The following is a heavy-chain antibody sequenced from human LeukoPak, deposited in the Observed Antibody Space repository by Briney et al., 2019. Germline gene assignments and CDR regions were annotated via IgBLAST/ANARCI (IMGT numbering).Heavy chain of an antibody. J-gene: IGHJ4*02. Sequence: GGSLRLSCAGSGFTFTDSAINWVRQAPGEGLEWVSSISSSSSYIYYADSVKGRFTISRDNAKNSLYLQMNSLRAEDTAVYYCASPKGEWLRSIDYWGQGTLVTVSS. CDR1: GFTFTDSA. V-gene: IGHV3-21*01. D-gene: IGHD5-12*01. CDR3: ASPKGEWLRSIDY. CDR2: ISSSSSYI.